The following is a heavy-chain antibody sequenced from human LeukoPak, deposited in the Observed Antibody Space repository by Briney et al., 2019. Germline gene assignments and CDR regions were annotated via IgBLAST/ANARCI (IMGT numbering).Heavy chain of an antibody. CDR1: GFTFSSYA. CDR3: ARDGSSGWSYFDY. J-gene: IGHJ4*02. D-gene: IGHD6-19*01. Sequence: PGGSLRLSCAASGFTFSSYAMHWVRQAPGKGLEWVAVISYDGSNKYYADSVKGRFTISRDNSKNTLYLQMNSLRAEDTAVYYCARDGSSGWSYFDYWGQGTLVTVSS. CDR2: ISYDGSNK. V-gene: IGHV3-30*04.